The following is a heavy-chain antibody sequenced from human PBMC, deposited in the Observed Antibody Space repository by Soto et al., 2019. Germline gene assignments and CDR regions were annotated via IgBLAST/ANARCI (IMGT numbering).Heavy chain of an antibody. D-gene: IGHD6-6*01. CDR2: INAGNGNT. V-gene: IGHV1-3*01. CDR3: AEDSGDSSSWFDP. J-gene: IGHJ5*02. CDR1: GYTFTSYA. Sequence: ASVKVSCKASGYTFTSYAMHWVRQAPGQRLEWMGWINAGNGNTKYSQKFRGRVTITRDTSASTAYMELSSLRSEDTAVYYCAEDSGDSSSWFDPWGQGTLVTVSS.